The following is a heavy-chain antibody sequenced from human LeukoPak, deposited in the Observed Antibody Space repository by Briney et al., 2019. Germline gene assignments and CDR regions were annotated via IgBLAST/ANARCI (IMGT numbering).Heavy chain of an antibody. D-gene: IGHD6-19*01. Sequence: SETLSLTCTVSGGSISSYYWSWFRQPPGKGLEWIGYIYYSGSTNYNPSLKSRVTISVDTSKNQFSLKLSSVTAADTAVYYCARHVHSGHPYYFDYWGQGTLVTVSS. CDR3: ARHVHSGHPYYFDY. J-gene: IGHJ4*02. V-gene: IGHV4-59*08. CDR1: GGSISSYY. CDR2: IYYSGST.